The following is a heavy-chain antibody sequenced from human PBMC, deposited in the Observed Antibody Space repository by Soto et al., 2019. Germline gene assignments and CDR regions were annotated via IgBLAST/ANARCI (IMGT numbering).Heavy chain of an antibody. J-gene: IGHJ6*03. CDR2: IYYSGST. D-gene: IGHD5-12*01. V-gene: IGHV4-31*03. CDR3: APAGSGYAPNYYYYIDV. Sequence: QVQLQESGPGLVKPSQTLSLTCTVSGGSISSGGYYWSWIRQHPGKGLEWIGYIYYSGSTYYNPSLKRRVTISGDTSKNPFSLKLSSVTAADTAVYYWAPAGSGYAPNYYYYIDVWGKGTTVTVSS. CDR1: GGSISSGGYY.